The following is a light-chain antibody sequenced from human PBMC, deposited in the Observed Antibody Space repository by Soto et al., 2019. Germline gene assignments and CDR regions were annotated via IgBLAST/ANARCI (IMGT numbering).Light chain of an antibody. CDR2: DVS. CDR1: SSDVGGYNY. V-gene: IGLV2-14*01. J-gene: IGLJ1*01. CDR3: SSYTSSSTYV. Sequence: QSALTQPASVSVSPGQSIIISCTGTSSDVGGYNYVSWYQQHPGKAPKLMIYDVSNRPSGVSNRFSGSKSGNTASLTISGLQAEDEADYSCSSYTSSSTYVFGTGTKVTVL.